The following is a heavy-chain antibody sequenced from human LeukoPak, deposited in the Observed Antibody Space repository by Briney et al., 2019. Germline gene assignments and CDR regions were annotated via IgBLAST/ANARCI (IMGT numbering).Heavy chain of an antibody. Sequence: GASVKVSCKASGGTFSSYAISWVRQAPGQGLEWMGRIIPILGIANYAQKFQGRVTITADKSTSTAYMELSSLRSEDTAVYYCARDKIAVAGIYYFDYWGQGTLVTVSS. D-gene: IGHD6-19*01. CDR1: GGTFSSYA. CDR2: IIPILGIA. V-gene: IGHV1-69*04. J-gene: IGHJ4*02. CDR3: ARDKIAVAGIYYFDY.